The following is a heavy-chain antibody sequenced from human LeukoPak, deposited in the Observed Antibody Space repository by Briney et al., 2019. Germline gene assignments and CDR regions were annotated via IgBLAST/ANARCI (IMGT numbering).Heavy chain of an antibody. CDR2: ISAYNGNT. CDR3: ARKFEWLTLYYFDY. Sequence: ASVKVSCKASGYTFPSYGISWVRQAPGQGLEWMGWISAYNGNTNYAQKLQGRVTMTTDTSTSTAYMELGSLRSDDTAVYYCARKFEWLTLYYFDYWGQGTLVTVSS. D-gene: IGHD5-12*01. V-gene: IGHV1-18*01. J-gene: IGHJ4*02. CDR1: GYTFPSYG.